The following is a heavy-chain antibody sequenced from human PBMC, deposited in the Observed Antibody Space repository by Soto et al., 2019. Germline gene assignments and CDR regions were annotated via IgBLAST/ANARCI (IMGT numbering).Heavy chain of an antibody. V-gene: IGHV3-23*01. D-gene: IGHD6-13*01. Sequence: EVQLLESGGDLVQPGGSLRLSCAASGFTFSNYAMNWVRQAPGKGLEWVSTISGSGDSTHDADSAKGRFTISRDNPKNTLYLQVNSRRAEETAVDHCRIGPQSGYSTSWFDYWGQGTLFTVSS. CDR1: GFTFSNYA. CDR2: ISGSGDST. J-gene: IGHJ4*02. CDR3: RIGPQSGYSTSWFDY.